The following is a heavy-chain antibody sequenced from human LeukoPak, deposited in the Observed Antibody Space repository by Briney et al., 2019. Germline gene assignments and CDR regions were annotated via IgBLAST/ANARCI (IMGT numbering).Heavy chain of an antibody. D-gene: IGHD3/OR15-3a*01. V-gene: IGHV1-69*13. J-gene: IGHJ5*02. CDR2: IIPIFGTA. Sequence: GASVKISCKASGGTFSIYAISWVRQAPGQGLEWMGGIIPIFGTANYAQKFQSRVTITADESTSTAYMELSSLRSEDTAVYYCARATWTILNWFDPWGQGTLVTVSS. CDR1: GGTFSIYA. CDR3: ARATWTILNWFDP.